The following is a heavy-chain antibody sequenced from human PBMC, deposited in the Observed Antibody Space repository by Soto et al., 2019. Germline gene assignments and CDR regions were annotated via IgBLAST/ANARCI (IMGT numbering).Heavy chain of an antibody. CDR3: ARDLYYDFWSGPLAYYGMDV. CDR2: IWYDGSNK. CDR1: GFTFSSYG. J-gene: IGHJ6*02. D-gene: IGHD3-3*01. Sequence: HPGGSLRLSCAASGFTFSSYGMHWVRQAPGKGLEWVAVIWYDGSNKYYADSVKGRFTISRDNSKNTLYLQMNSLRAEDTAVYYCARDLYYDFWSGPLAYYGMDVWGQGTTVPVSS. V-gene: IGHV3-33*01.